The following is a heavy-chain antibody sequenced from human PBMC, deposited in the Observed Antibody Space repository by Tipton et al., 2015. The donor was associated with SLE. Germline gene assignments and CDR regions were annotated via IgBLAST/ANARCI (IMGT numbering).Heavy chain of an antibody. CDR2: IYTSGST. Sequence: TLSLTCTVSGGSISGYYWSWIRQPAGKGLEWIGRIYTSGSTNYNPSLKSRVTISVDTSKNQFSLKLSSVTAADTAVYYCARGRIAVAGNHFDYWGQGTLVTVSS. CDR3: ARGRIAVAGNHFDY. J-gene: IGHJ4*02. CDR1: GGSISGYY. D-gene: IGHD6-19*01. V-gene: IGHV4-4*07.